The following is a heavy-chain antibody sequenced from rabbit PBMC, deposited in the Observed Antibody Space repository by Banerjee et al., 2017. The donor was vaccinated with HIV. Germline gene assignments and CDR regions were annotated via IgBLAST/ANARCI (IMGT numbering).Heavy chain of an antibody. D-gene: IGHD1-1*01. V-gene: IGHV1S45*01. Sequence: QEQLEESGGDLVKPEGSLTLTCTASGFSFSNKYVMCWVRQAPGKGLEWIGCINTGDGSTYYASWAKGRFTISKTSSTTVTLQMTSLTAADTATYFCARDGDTSTVYYFDLWGQGTLVTVS. CDR2: INTGDGST. J-gene: IGHJ3*01. CDR1: GFSFSNKYV. CDR3: ARDGDTSTVYYFDL.